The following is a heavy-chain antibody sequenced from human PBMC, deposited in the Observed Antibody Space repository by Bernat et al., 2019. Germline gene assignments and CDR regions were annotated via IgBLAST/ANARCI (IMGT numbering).Heavy chain of an antibody. CDR2: ISGYSGNA. CDR1: GYTFTNYG. D-gene: IGHD1-26*01. V-gene: IGHV1-18*04. J-gene: IGHJ1*01. Sequence: QVQLVQSGGEVKKPGASVKVSCNTSGYTFTNYGISWVRQAPGQGLEWMGWISGWISGYSGNANYAQKFQGRVTMTTDTSTSTAYMELRSLTSDDTAVYYCARSEKYRGVEHFQHWGQGTLVTVSS. CDR3: ARSEKYRGVEHFQH.